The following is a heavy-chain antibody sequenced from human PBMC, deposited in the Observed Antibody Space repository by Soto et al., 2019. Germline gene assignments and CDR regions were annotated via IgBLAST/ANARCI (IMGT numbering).Heavy chain of an antibody. Sequence: SETLSLTCTVSGGSISSYYWSWIRQPPGKGLEWIGYIYYSGSTNYNPSLKSRVTISVDTSKDQFSLKLSSVTAADTAVYYCARVTEWLRSYNWFDPWGQGTLVTVSS. D-gene: IGHD5-12*01. CDR1: GGSISSYY. V-gene: IGHV4-59*01. J-gene: IGHJ5*02. CDR2: IYYSGST. CDR3: ARVTEWLRSYNWFDP.